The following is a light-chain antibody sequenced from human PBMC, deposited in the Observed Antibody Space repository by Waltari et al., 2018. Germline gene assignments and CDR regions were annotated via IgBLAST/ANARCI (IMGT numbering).Light chain of an antibody. CDR3: LLYFGGSYV. Sequence: QTVVTQEPSLTVSPGGTVTLTCASSTGSVASDYSPNWFQQKPGQAPRALIYNTISKYSRTPARFSGSLLGGKAALTLSGVQPEDEAEYYCLLYFGGSYVFGGGTKVTVL. V-gene: IGLV7-43*01. J-gene: IGLJ1*01. CDR1: TGSVASDYS. CDR2: NTI.